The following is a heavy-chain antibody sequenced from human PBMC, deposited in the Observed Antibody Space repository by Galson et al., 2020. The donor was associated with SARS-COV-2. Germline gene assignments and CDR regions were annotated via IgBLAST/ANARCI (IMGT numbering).Heavy chain of an antibody. D-gene: IGHD3-22*01. CDR1: GFTFSSYG. CDR3: ARDGYYYDSSGYYYNPGYYYYCMDV. V-gene: IGHV3-33*01. Sequence: GGSLRLSCAASGFTFSSYGMHWVRQAPGKGLEWVAVIWYDGSNKYYADSVKGRFTISRDNSKNTLYLQMNSLRAEDTAVYYCARDGYYYDSSGYYYNPGYYYYCMDVWGQGTTVTVSS. CDR2: IWYDGSNK. J-gene: IGHJ6*02.